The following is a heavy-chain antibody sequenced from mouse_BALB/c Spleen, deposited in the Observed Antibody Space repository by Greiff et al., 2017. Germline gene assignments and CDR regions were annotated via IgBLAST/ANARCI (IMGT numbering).Heavy chain of an antibody. Sequence: EVQGVESGGGLVKPGGSLKLSCAASGFTFSSYAMSWVRQTPEKRLEWVASISSGGSTYYPDSVKGRFTISRDNARNILYLQMSSLRSEDTAMYYCARRGIDGYYFDYWGQGTTLTVSS. D-gene: IGHD2-3*01. J-gene: IGHJ2*01. V-gene: IGHV5-6-5*01. CDR1: GFTFSSYA. CDR2: ISSGGST. CDR3: ARRGIDGYYFDY.